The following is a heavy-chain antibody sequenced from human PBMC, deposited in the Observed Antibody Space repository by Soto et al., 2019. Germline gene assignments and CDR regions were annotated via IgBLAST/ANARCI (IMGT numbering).Heavy chain of an antibody. CDR1: GCTFTSYG. V-gene: IGHV1-18*01. D-gene: IGHD5-18*01. CDR3: ARVDTAMIGFGAFDI. J-gene: IGHJ3*02. CDR2: ISAYNGNT. Sequence: ASVKVSCKASGCTFTSYGISWVRQAPGQGLEWMGWISAYNGNTNYAQKLQGRVTMTTDTSTSTAYMELRSLRSDDTAVYYCARVDTAMIGFGAFDIWGQGTMVTVSS.